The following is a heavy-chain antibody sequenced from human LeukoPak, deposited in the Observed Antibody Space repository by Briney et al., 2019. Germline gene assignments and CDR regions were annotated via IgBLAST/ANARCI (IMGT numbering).Heavy chain of an antibody. D-gene: IGHD7-27*01. CDR3: ARSSLTGGWFDP. CDR2: IYYSGST. J-gene: IGHJ5*02. CDR1: GGSISSSSYY. V-gene: IGHV4-39*07. Sequence: SETLSLTCTVSGGSISSSSYYWGWIRQPPGKGLEWIGSIYYSGSTYYERSLKTRLTMSVEGSKKAISLKLSSVTAADTAVYYCARSSLTGGWFDPWGQGTLVTVSS.